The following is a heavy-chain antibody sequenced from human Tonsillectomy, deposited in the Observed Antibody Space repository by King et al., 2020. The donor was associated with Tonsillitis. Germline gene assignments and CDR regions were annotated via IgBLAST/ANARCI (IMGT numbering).Heavy chain of an antibody. CDR1: GFTFSTSA. V-gene: IGHV3-23*04. Sequence: VQLVESGGGLVQPGGSLRLSCAASGFTFSTSAMSWVRQAPGKGLGWVSAISGSGDSSYYAASVKGWFTISRDISKNTLYLQMNSLRADDTAVYYCARNGYFYHSSGFYYIDYFDSWGQGTLLTVSS. J-gene: IGHJ4*02. CDR3: ARNGYFYHSSGFYYIDYFDS. D-gene: IGHD3-22*01. CDR2: ISGSGDSS.